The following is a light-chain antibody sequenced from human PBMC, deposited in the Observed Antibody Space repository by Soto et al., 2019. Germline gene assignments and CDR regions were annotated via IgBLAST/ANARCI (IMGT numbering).Light chain of an antibody. CDR2: KAS. J-gene: IGKJ2*01. V-gene: IGKV1-5*03. CDR3: QQYNSYSYT. Sequence: DIPMTQSPSTLSASVGDRVNVTCRASQSINSWLAWYQQKPGKAPKLLIYKASSLESGVPSRFSGSGSGTEFTLTISSLQPDDFATYYCQQYNSYSYTFGQGTKLEIK. CDR1: QSINSW.